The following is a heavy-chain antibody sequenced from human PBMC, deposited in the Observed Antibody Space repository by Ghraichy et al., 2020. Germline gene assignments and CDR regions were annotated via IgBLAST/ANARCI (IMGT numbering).Heavy chain of an antibody. J-gene: IGHJ5*02. CDR2: ISSSSSYI. Sequence: GGSLRLSCAASGFTFSSYSMNWVRQAPGKRLEWVSSISSSSSYIYYADSVKGRFTISRDNAKNSLYLQMNSLRAEDTAVYYCARDLSYSSSSHWFDPWGQGTLVTVSS. V-gene: IGHV3-21*01. CDR3: ARDLSYSSSSHWFDP. D-gene: IGHD6-6*01. CDR1: GFTFSSYS.